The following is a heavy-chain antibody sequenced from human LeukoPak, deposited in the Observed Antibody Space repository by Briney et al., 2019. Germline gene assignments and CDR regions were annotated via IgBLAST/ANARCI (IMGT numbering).Heavy chain of an antibody. Sequence: GGSLRLSCAASGVTFSRYAMSWGRQAPGKGLGRVSAISGSGGSTYYADSVKGRFTTSRDNSKNTQYLPMTSLRAEDTAVHYCAKAVHPMVVTPSGNWFDHWGQGTLVTVSS. D-gene: IGHD4-23*01. CDR3: AKAVHPMVVTPSGNWFDH. V-gene: IGHV3-23*01. CDR1: GVTFSRYA. CDR2: ISGSGGST. J-gene: IGHJ5*02.